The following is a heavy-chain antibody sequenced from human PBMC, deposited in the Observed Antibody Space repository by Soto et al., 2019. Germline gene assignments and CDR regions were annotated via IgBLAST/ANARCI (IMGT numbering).Heavy chain of an antibody. V-gene: IGHV3-23*01. Sequence: EVQLLESGGGLVQRGGSLRLSCSASGFTFGTYAMNLVRQAPGKGLELVSGISCSGSRTYYADSVKGRFTISRDNSENTVDLQMNSLRADETALYGSAMRYGSGRYDWVASWGLGSLVTVSS. CDR1: GFTFGTYA. D-gene: IGHD3-10*01. J-gene: IGHJ5*01. CDR3: AMRYGSGRYDWVAS. CDR2: ISCSGSRT.